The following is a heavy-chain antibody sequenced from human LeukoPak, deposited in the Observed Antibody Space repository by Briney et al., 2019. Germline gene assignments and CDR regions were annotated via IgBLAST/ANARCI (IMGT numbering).Heavy chain of an antibody. J-gene: IGHJ4*02. CDR2: IKQDGSEI. D-gene: IGHD6-13*01. Sequence: GGSLRLSCAASGFTFSSYWMDWVRQAPGKGLEWVATIKQDGSEIYYVDSVKGRFTISRDNSKNMLYLQMNSLQVDDTALYYCAKKRPGEVAAPPDYWGQGTLVTVSS. CDR1: GFTFSSYW. V-gene: IGHV3-7*01. CDR3: AKKRPGEVAAPPDY.